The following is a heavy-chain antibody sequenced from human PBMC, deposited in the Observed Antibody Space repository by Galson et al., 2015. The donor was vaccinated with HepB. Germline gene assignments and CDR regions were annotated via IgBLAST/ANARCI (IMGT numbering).Heavy chain of an antibody. CDR1: GGTFGSYT. CDR2: IIPILGIA. Sequence: SVKVSCKASGGTFGSYTISWVRQAPGQGLEWMGRIIPILGIANYAQKFQGRVTITADKSTSTAYMELSSLRSEDTAVYYCARECRDDFWSGYYKSTGYYGMDVWGQGTTVTVSS. D-gene: IGHD3-3*01. CDR3: ARECRDDFWSGYYKSTGYYGMDV. J-gene: IGHJ6*02. V-gene: IGHV1-69*04.